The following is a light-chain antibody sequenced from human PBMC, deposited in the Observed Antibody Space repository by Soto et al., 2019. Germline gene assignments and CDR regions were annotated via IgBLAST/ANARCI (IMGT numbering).Light chain of an antibody. CDR3: QTWALAGDV. V-gene: IGLV4-69*01. CDR1: SGHSSYA. J-gene: IGLJ1*01. Sequence: QPVLTQSPSASASLGASVKLTCTLSSGHSSYAIAWHQQQPEKGPRYLMKLNSDGSHSKGDGIPDRFSGSSSGAERYLTISSLQSEDEADYYCQTWALAGDVFGTGTKLTVL. CDR2: LNSDGSH.